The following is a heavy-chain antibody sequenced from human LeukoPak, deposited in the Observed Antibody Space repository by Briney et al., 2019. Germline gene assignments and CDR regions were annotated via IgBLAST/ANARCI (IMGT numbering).Heavy chain of an antibody. CDR1: GFTFSSYS. CDR3: ARERASYYYGSGSYLDY. Sequence: PGGSLRLSCAASGFTFSSYSMNWVRRAPGKGLEWVSSISSSSSYIYYADSVKGRFTISRDNAKNSLYLQMNSLRAEDTAVYYCARERASYYYGSGSYLDYWGQGTLVTVSS. V-gene: IGHV3-21*01. D-gene: IGHD3-10*01. CDR2: ISSSSSYI. J-gene: IGHJ4*02.